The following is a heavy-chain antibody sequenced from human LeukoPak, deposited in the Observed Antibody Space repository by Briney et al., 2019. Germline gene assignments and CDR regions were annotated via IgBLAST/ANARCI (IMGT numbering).Heavy chain of an antibody. V-gene: IGHV4-34*01. CDR2: INHSGST. CDR1: GGSFSGYY. J-gene: IGHJ4*02. D-gene: IGHD2-15*01. CDR3: ARRWVGLDF. Sequence: SETLSLTCAVYGGSFSGYYWSWIRQPPGKGLEWIGEINHSGSTNYNPSLKSRVTISVDTSKNQLSLKLSSVTAADTAVYYCARRWVGLDFWGQGTLVTVSS.